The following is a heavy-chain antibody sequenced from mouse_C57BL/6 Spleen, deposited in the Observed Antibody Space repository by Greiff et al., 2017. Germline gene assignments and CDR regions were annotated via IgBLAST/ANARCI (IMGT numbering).Heavy chain of an antibody. J-gene: IGHJ3*01. V-gene: IGHV1-64*01. D-gene: IGHD2-12*01. Sequence: QVQLQQPGAELVKPGASVKLSCKASGYTFTSYWMHWVKQRPGQGLEWIGMIHPNSGSTNYNEKFKSKATLTVDKSSSTAYMQLSSLTSEDSAVYYCARSGRSSYDGAWFAYWGQGTLVTVSA. CDR2: IHPNSGST. CDR3: ARSGRSSYDGAWFAY. CDR1: GYTFTSYW.